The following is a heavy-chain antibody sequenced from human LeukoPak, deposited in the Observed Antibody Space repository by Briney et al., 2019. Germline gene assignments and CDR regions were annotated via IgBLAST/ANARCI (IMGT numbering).Heavy chain of an antibody. D-gene: IGHD6-19*01. Sequence: SETLSLTCGVSGGSFSSHYWTWIRQPPGKGLEWIGEINPRGSTNYNPSLESRVTVSADTSRNQLSLSLTSVTAADSAVYFCARGLRQGSAWSWGPKEKSYQYMDVWGTGTTVIVCS. J-gene: IGHJ6*04. CDR1: GGSFSSHY. CDR3: ARGLRQGSAWSWGPKEKSYQYMDV. V-gene: IGHV4-34*01. CDR2: INPRGST.